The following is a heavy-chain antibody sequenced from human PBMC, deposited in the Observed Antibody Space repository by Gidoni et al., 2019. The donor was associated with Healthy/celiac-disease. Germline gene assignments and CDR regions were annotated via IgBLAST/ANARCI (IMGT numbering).Heavy chain of an antibody. V-gene: IGHV3-23*01. CDR3: AKDDYYFLPNDY. J-gene: IGHJ4*02. Sequence: EVQLLESGGGLVQPGGSLILSCSASGFTFSRYAMSWVRQAPGKGLEWVSAISGSGGSTYYADSVKGRFTISRDNSKNTLYLQMNSLRAEDTAVYYCAKDDYYFLPNDYWGQGTLVTVSS. CDR2: ISGSGGST. CDR1: GFTFSRYA. D-gene: IGHD2-21*01.